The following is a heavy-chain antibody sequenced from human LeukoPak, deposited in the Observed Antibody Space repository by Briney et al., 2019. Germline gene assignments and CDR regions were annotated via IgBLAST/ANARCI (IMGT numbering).Heavy chain of an antibody. CDR1: GLTFSSYG. CDR2: ISYDGRNK. CDR3: ATYRQVLLPFES. Sequence: GGSLRLSCAASGLTFSSYGMHWVRQAPGKGLERVAVISYDGRNKYYADSVKGRFTISRDNSKNTLYLQMNSLRAEDTAVYYCATYRQVLLPFESWGQGTLVTVSS. D-gene: IGHD2-8*02. J-gene: IGHJ4*02. V-gene: IGHV3-30*03.